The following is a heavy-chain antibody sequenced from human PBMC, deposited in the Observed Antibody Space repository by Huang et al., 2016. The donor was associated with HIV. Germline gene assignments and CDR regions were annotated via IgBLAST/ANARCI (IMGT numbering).Heavy chain of an antibody. D-gene: IGHD3-9*01. CDR2: ILPRLGRA. J-gene: IGHJ6*03. V-gene: IGHV1-69*13. CDR1: GGSFTISG. CDR3: ASGASYEIWTPYYSGWHYSMDV. Sequence: QVHLVQSGAEVKKPGSSVRVSCTASGGSFTISGISWGRQAPGQGLEWLGGILPRLGRANNAEKMSDRVTIAARESTTTVYMDLTSLRPEDTAVYYCASGASYEIWTPYYSGWHYSMDVWGEGTTVTVSS.